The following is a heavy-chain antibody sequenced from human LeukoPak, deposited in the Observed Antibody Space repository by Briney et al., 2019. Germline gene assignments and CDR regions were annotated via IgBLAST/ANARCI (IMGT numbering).Heavy chain of an antibody. CDR3: ARVRVAVAGTGYHFDY. CDR2: INPNSGGT. CDR1: EYTFTGYY. D-gene: IGHD6-19*01. V-gene: IGHV1-2*06. J-gene: IGHJ4*02. Sequence: ASVKVSCKASEYTFTGYYMHWVRQAPGQGLEWMGRINPNSGGTNYAQKFQGRVTMTRDTSISTAYMELSRLRSDDTAVYYCARVRVAVAGTGYHFDYWGQGTLVTVSS.